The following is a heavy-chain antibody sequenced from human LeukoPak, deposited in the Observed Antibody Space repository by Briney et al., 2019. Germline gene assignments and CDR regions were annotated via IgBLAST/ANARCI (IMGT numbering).Heavy chain of an antibody. Sequence: PSETLSLTCTVSGDSISIYYSSWIRQPPGKGLEWIGYIYYTGSTTYNPSLKSRLTISIDTSKNQFSLNLISLTAADTAVYYCARGRGDSRGTSFDSWGQGTLVTVSS. J-gene: IGHJ4*02. CDR2: IYYTGST. V-gene: IGHV4-59*01. D-gene: IGHD3-22*01. CDR3: ARGRGDSRGTSFDS. CDR1: GDSISIYY.